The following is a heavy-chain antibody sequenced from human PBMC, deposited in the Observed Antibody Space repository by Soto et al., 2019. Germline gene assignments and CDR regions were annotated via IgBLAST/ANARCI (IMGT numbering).Heavy chain of an antibody. D-gene: IGHD3-3*01. Sequence: QVTLKESGPVLVKPTETLTLTCAVSGFPLSDARMGVSWIRQPPGKALEWLAHIFWSDEKSYSSSLQSRLIISKDTSKGQVVLTMTNMDPVDTATYFCAHVRRYDGAQSYDYWGRGTLVTVSS. V-gene: IGHV2-26*01. CDR2: IFWSDEK. J-gene: IGHJ4*02. CDR1: GFPLSDARMG. CDR3: AHVRRYDGAQSYDY.